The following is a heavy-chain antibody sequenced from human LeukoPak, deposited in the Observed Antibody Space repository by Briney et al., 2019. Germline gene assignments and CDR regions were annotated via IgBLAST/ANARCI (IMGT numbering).Heavy chain of an antibody. Sequence: PGGSLRLSCAASGFTFSSYAMSWVRQAAGKGLEWVSAISGSGGSTYYADSVKGRFTISRDDSKNTLYLQMNSLRAEDTAVYHCARSYTSSWLLPFDYWGQGTLVTVSS. CDR3: ARSYTSSWLLPFDY. V-gene: IGHV3-23*01. D-gene: IGHD6-13*01. CDR2: ISGSGGST. J-gene: IGHJ4*02. CDR1: GFTFSSYA.